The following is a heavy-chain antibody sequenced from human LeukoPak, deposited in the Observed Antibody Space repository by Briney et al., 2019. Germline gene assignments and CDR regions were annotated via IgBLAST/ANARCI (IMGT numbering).Heavy chain of an antibody. CDR2: INHSGST. CDR1: GGSFSGYY. Sequence: SETLSLTCAVYGGSFSGYYWSWIRQPPGKGLEWIGEINHSGSTNYNPSLKSRVTISVDTSKNQFSLKLSSVTAADTAVYYCARAFRNDILTGYYWPFDYWGQGTLVTVSS. J-gene: IGHJ4*02. D-gene: IGHD3-9*01. V-gene: IGHV4-34*01. CDR3: ARAFRNDILTGYYWPFDY.